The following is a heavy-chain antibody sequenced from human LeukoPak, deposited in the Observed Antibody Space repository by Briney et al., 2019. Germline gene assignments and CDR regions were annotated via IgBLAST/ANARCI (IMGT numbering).Heavy chain of an antibody. CDR1: GGSFSGYY. CDR3: TRDTGTTGEVKFDP. J-gene: IGHJ5*02. D-gene: IGHD4-17*01. V-gene: IGHV4-34*01. Sequence: SSETLSLTCAVYGGSFSGYYWSWIRQPPGKGLEWIGEINHSGSTNYNPSLKSRVTISVDTSKNQFSLKLSSVTAADTAVYFCTRDTGTTGEVKFDPWGQGTLVTVSS. CDR2: INHSGST.